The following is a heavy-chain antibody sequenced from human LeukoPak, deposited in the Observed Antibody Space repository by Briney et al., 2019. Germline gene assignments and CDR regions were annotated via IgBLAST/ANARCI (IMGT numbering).Heavy chain of an antibody. CDR1: GGSISSYY. CDR3: ARHEPRGTGYSSLGY. Sequence: SETLSLTCTVSGGSISSYYWSWIRQPPGKGLEWIGYISSSGSTNYNPSLKSRVTLSVDTSKNQFSLKLSSVTAADTAVYYCARHEPRGTGYSSLGYWGQGTLVTVSS. D-gene: IGHD5-12*01. V-gene: IGHV4-4*09. CDR2: ISSSGST. J-gene: IGHJ4*02.